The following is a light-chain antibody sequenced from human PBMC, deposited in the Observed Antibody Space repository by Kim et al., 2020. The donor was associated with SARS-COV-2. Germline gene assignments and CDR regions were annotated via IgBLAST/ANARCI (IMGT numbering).Light chain of an antibody. CDR2: AAS. Sequence: DIQMTQSPSSLSASVGDRVTITCRASQSISNYLNWYQPKPGKAPQLLIYAASSLQSGVPSRFSGSGSGTDFTLTISSLQPEDFATYYCQQGYSTPHTFGQGTKLEI. V-gene: IGKV1-39*01. CDR1: QSISNY. J-gene: IGKJ2*01. CDR3: QQGYSTPHT.